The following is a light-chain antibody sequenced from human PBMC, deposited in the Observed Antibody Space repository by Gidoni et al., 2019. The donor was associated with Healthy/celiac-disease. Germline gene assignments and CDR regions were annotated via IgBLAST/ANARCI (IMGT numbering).Light chain of an antibody. CDR2: DVR. CDR1: SSDVGGYKY. J-gene: IGLJ2*01. CDR3: SSYTSSSTHVV. Sequence: QSALTQPASVAGSPGQSITIFCTGISSDVGGYKYVSWYQQHPGKAPKLMIYDVRNRPSGVSKRFSGSNSGNTASLTISGLQAEDEADYYCSSYTSSSTHVVFGGRTKLTVL. V-gene: IGLV2-14*03.